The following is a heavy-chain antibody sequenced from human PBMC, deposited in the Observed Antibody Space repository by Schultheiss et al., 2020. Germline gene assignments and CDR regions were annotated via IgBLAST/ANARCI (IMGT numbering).Heavy chain of an antibody. CDR3: ARGSSWHFDY. J-gene: IGHJ4*02. Sequence: SATLSLTCAVSGGSISSGGYSWSWIRQPPGKGLEWIGYIYYSGSTYYNPSLKSRVTISVDTSKNQFSLKLSSVTAADTAVYYCARGSSWHFDYWGKGTLVTVSS. D-gene: IGHD6-13*01. V-gene: IGHV4-30-4*07. CDR1: GGSISSGGYS. CDR2: IYYSGST.